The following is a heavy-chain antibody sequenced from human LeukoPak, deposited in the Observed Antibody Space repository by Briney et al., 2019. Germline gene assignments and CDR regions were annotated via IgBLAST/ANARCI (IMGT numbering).Heavy chain of an antibody. V-gene: IGHV1-58*02. CDR1: GFTFTSSA. J-gene: IGHJ4*02. CDR2: IVVGSGNT. D-gene: IGHD3-22*01. CDR3: AAVVYYDSSGYYATPFDY. Sequence: SVKVSCKASGFTFTSSAMQWVRQARGQRLEWIGWIVVGSGNTNYAQKFQERVTITRDMSTSTAYMELGSLRSEDTAVYYCAAVVYYDSSGYYATPFDYWGQGTLVTVSS.